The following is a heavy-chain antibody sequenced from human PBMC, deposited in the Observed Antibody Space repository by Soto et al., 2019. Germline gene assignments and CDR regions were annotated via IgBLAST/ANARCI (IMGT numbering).Heavy chain of an antibody. J-gene: IGHJ4*02. V-gene: IGHV4-61*01. Sequence: QVQLQESGPGLVKPSETLSLTCTVSGVSVSSGSFYWALIRQPPGKGLEWIGFISYSGTTNNNPSRTSRVTISVDTSRSQISLMVRSLTAADTALYYCARGATVTQYDYWGPGTLVTVSS. D-gene: IGHD4-17*01. CDR1: GVSVSSGSFY. CDR2: ISYSGTT. CDR3: ARGATVTQYDY.